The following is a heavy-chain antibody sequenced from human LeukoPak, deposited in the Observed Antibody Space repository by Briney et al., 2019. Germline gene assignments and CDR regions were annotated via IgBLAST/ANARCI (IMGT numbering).Heavy chain of an antibody. J-gene: IGHJ2*01. Sequence: SETLSLTCTVSVGSISTYYWSWIRQPAGKGLEWIGRIYTSGNTKYNPSLKSRVTMSVDTSKNQFSLKLSSVTAADTAVYYCAREAEKFVGYASSGFYPRNYWYFDLWGRGTLVTVSS. V-gene: IGHV4-4*07. CDR1: VGSISTYY. CDR2: IYTSGNT. D-gene: IGHD3-22*01. CDR3: AREAEKFVGYASSGFYPRNYWYFDL.